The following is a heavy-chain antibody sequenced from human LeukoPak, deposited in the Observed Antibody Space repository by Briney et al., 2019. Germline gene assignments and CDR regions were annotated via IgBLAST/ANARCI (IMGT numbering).Heavy chain of an antibody. V-gene: IGHV1-24*01. CDR1: GYTLTELS. CDR2: FDPEDGET. J-gene: IGHJ2*01. Sequence: ALVKVSCKVSGYTLTELSMHWLRQAPGKGLEWMGGFDPEDGETIYAQKFQGRVTMTEDTSTDTAYMELSSLRSEDTAVYYCATRSGYSGYDYGNWYFDLWGRGTLVTVSS. CDR3: ATRSGYSGYDYGNWYFDL. D-gene: IGHD5-12*01.